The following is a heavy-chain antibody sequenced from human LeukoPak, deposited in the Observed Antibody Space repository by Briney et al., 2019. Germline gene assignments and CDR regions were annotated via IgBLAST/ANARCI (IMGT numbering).Heavy chain of an antibody. CDR3: ARDLDQYSSRDWRAFDI. Sequence: PGWSLRLSCAASGFTFSSYSMNWVRQAPGKGLEWVSSISSSSSYIYYADSVKGRFTISRDNAKNSLYLQMNSLKAEDTAVYYCARDLDQYSSRDWRAFDIWGQGTMVTVSS. J-gene: IGHJ3*02. V-gene: IGHV3-21*01. D-gene: IGHD6-13*01. CDR2: ISSSSSYI. CDR1: GFTFSSYS.